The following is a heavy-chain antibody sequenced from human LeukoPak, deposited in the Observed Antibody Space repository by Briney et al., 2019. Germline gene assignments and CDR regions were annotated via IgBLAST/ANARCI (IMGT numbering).Heavy chain of an antibody. Sequence: ASVKVSCKASGYTLTSNGISWVRQAPGQGLEWMGWISVYSGNTIYDQKFQGRVTMTTDTSTSTAYMELRSLRSDDTAVYYCARWRGANVLRYFDYEMEPAAPSGHFDYWGQGTLVTVSS. D-gene: IGHD3-9*01. J-gene: IGHJ4*02. CDR3: ARWRGANVLRYFDYEMEPAAPSGHFDY. CDR1: GYTLTSNG. CDR2: ISVYSGNT. V-gene: IGHV1-18*04.